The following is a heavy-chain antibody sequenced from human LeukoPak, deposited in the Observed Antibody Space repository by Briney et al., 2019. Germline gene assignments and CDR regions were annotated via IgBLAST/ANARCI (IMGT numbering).Heavy chain of an antibody. CDR3: ARIMPSDYSTTP. V-gene: IGHV4-59*02. CDR1: GASVTSYY. Sequence: SETLSLTCSVSGASVTSYYWTWIRQPPGKGLESIGYMFYSGTTIYNPSPKSRVTISMDTSKNQFSLKLTSVTAADTAVYYCARIMPSDYSTTPWGQGTLVTVSS. D-gene: IGHD4-11*01. J-gene: IGHJ5*02. CDR2: MFYSGTT.